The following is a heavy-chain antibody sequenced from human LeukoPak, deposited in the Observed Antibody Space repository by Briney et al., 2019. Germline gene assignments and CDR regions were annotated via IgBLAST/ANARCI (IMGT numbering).Heavy chain of an antibody. CDR1: GDSISTSSYY. CDR2: IYYSGST. V-gene: IGHV4-39*07. D-gene: IGHD3-10*01. J-gene: IGHJ6*03. CDR3: ARGRSSMVRGYYYYYMDV. Sequence: SETLSLTCSVSGDSISTSSYYWGWIRQPPGKGLEWIGTIYYSGSTYYNPSLTSRVTISVDTSKNQFSLKLSSVTAADTAVYYCARGRSSMVRGYYYYYMDVWGKGTTVTISS.